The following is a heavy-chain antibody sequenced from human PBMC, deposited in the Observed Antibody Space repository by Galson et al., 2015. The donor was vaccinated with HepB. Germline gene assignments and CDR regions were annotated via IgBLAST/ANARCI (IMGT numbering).Heavy chain of an antibody. D-gene: IGHD3-22*01. J-gene: IGHJ4*02. CDR1: GYTFTSYG. Sequence: SVKVSCKASGYTFTSYGISWVRQAPGQGLEWMGWISAYNGNTNYAQKLQGRVTMTTDTSTSTAYMELRSLRSDDTAVYYCAREEYYYDSSGYSPRCDYWGQGTLVTVSS. V-gene: IGHV1-18*01. CDR2: ISAYNGNT. CDR3: AREEYYYDSSGYSPRCDY.